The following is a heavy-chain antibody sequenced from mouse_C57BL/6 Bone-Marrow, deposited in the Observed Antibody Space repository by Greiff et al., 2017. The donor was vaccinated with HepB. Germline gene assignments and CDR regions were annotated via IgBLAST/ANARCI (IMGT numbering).Heavy chain of an antibody. J-gene: IGHJ1*03. CDR1: GFNIKDDY. CDR3: TPPWDWYFDV. D-gene: IGHD4-1*01. Sequence: EVQLQQSGAELVRPGASVKLSCTASGFNIKDDYMHWVKQRPEQGLEWIGWIDPENGDTEYASKFQGKATITADTSSNTPYLQLSSLTSEDTAFYYCTPPWDWYFDVWGTGTTVTVSS. V-gene: IGHV14-4*01. CDR2: IDPENGDT.